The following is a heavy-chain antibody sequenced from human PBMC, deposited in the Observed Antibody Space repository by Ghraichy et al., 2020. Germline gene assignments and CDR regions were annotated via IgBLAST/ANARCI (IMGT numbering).Heavy chain of an antibody. CDR2: IYYSGST. CDR3: ARRGEGVDY. Sequence: SQTLSLTCTVSGGSISSSSYYWGWIRQPPGKGLEWIGSIYYSGSTYYNPSLKSRVTISVDTSKNQFSLKLSSVTAADTAVYYCARRGEGVDYWGQGTLVTISS. J-gene: IGHJ4*02. D-gene: IGHD3-16*01. V-gene: IGHV4-39*01. CDR1: GGSISSSSYY.